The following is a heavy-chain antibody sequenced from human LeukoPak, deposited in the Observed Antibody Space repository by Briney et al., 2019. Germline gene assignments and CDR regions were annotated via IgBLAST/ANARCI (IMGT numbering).Heavy chain of an antibody. CDR3: VAGSGWG. J-gene: IGHJ4*02. D-gene: IGHD6-19*01. CDR2: INQDGSEK. CDR1: GFTLSNPW. Sequence: PGGSLRLSCAASGFTLSNPWMSWVRQAPGKGLEWVAIINQDGSEKYYVDSVKGRFTISRDNAKNSLYVQMNRLRVEDTAVYYCVAGSGWGWGQGTLVTVSS. V-gene: IGHV3-7*01.